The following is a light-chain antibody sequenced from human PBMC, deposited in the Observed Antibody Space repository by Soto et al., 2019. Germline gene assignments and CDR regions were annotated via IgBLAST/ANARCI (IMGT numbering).Light chain of an antibody. Sequence: QSALTQPASVSGSPGQSIAISCTGTSSDVGFYNYVSWYQQHPGKAPKLMVYDVNNRPSGVSNRFSGSKSGNTASLTISGLQAEDEADYYCTSYTISSTYVFGTGTKVPVL. CDR2: DVN. J-gene: IGLJ1*01. CDR3: TSYTISSTYV. CDR1: SSDVGFYNY. V-gene: IGLV2-14*03.